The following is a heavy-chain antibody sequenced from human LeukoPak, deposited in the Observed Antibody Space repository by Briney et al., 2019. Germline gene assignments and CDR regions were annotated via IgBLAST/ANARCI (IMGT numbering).Heavy chain of an antibody. CDR2: INPNSGGT. V-gene: IGHV1-2*02. CDR3: ARDLEEYSSSSGGY. Sequence: ASVKVSCKASGYTFTCYYMHWVRQAPGQGLEWMGWINPNSGGTNYAQKFQGRVTMTRDTSISTAYMELSRLRSDDTAVYYCARDLEEYSSSSGGYWGQGTLVTVSS. CDR1: GYTFTCYY. D-gene: IGHD6-6*01. J-gene: IGHJ4*02.